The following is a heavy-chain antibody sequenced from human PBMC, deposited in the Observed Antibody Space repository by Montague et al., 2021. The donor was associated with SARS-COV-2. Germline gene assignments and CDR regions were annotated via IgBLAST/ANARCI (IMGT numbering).Heavy chain of an antibody. V-gene: IGHV4-34*01. CDR1: DGSFSNFY. D-gene: IGHD2-8*01. Sequence: SETLSLTCAVFDGSFSNFYWCWIRQPPGKGLVWFGEINHSGTTYYNPSPKSRVTILVDTSKNQLSLKLDSLTAADAAVYYCASGDDNGGGYLDVWGKGTTVTVSS. CDR2: INHSGTT. CDR3: ASGDDNGGGYLDV. J-gene: IGHJ6*03.